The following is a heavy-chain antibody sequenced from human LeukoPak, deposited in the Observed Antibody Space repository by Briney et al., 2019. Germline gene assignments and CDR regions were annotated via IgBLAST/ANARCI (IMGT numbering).Heavy chain of an antibody. J-gene: IGHJ1*01. D-gene: IGHD6-13*01. Sequence: ASVKVSCKASGGTFSSYAISWVRQAPGQGLEWMGGIIPIFGTANYAQKFQGRVTITADGSTSTAYMELSSLRSEDTAVYYCARVAFSSSWHPESNYFQHWGQGTLVTVSS. CDR2: IIPIFGTA. CDR3: ARVAFSSSWHPESNYFQH. V-gene: IGHV1-69*13. CDR1: GGTFSSYA.